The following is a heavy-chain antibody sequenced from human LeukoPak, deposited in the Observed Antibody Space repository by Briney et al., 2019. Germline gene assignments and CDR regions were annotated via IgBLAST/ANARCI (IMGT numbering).Heavy chain of an antibody. CDR3: ARGSPEYCSSTSCYGDAFDI. Sequence: TSSQTLSLTCTVSGGSISSGSYYWSWIRQPAGKGLEWIGRIYTSGSTNYNPSLKSRVTISVDTSKNQFSLKLSSVTAADTAVYYCARGSPEYCSSTSCYGDAFDIWGQGTMVTVSS. CDR1: GGSISSGSYY. V-gene: IGHV4-61*02. J-gene: IGHJ3*02. D-gene: IGHD2-2*01. CDR2: IYTSGST.